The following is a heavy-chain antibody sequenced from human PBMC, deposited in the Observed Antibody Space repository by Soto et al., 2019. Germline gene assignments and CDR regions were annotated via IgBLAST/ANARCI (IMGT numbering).Heavy chain of an antibody. Sequence: EVQLVESGGGLVQPGGSLRLSCAASGFTFSNYWMHWVRQAPGKGLVWVSRISGDGGSTTYADSVKGRFTISRDNAKNMLYLQMNSLRAEDTAVYYCVRAGANDFWGQGTLVTVSS. CDR3: VRAGANDF. CDR1: GFTFSNYW. D-gene: IGHD7-27*01. J-gene: IGHJ4*02. V-gene: IGHV3-74*01. CDR2: ISGDGGST.